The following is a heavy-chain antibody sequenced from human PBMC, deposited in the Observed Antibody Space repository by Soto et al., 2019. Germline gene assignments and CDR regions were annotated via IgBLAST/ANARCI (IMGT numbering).Heavy chain of an antibody. CDR2: INHRGSL. J-gene: IGHJ6*02. Sequence: TLSLTCTVTGGSMTSGDQYWTWIRHRPGEGLEWFGYINHRGSLYYNPSLKSRGSMSVETSKNQFSLNLSAVTAADTAVFYCARDPPQQPGSNMDVCGQGTTVT. CDR1: GGSMTSGDQY. CDR3: ARDPPQQPGSNMDV. V-gene: IGHV4-31*03. D-gene: IGHD3-10*01.